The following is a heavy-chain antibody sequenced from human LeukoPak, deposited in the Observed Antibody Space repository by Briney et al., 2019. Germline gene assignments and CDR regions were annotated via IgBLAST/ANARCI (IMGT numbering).Heavy chain of an antibody. V-gene: IGHV1-18*01. J-gene: IGHJ6*03. Sequence: ASVKVSFKASGCTFTSYGISWVRQAPGQGLEWMGWISAYNGNTNYAQKLQGRVTMTTDTSTSAAYMELRSLRSDDTAMYYCARDSPRKNIVVVPAAGQYYCYYYMDVWGKGTTVTVSS. D-gene: IGHD2-2*01. CDR3: ARDSPRKNIVVVPAAGQYYCYYYMDV. CDR2: ISAYNGNT. CDR1: GCTFTSYG.